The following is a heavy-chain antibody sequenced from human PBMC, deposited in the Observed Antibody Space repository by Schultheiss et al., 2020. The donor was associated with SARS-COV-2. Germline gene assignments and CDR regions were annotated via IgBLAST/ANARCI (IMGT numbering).Heavy chain of an antibody. CDR2: IYYSGST. CDR1: GGSISSGGYY. CDR3: ARAPRPGPRFDY. V-gene: IGHV4-31*03. J-gene: IGHJ4*02. Sequence: SETLSLTCTVSGGSISSGGYYWSWIRQHPGKGLEWIGYIYYSGSTYYNPSLKSRVTISVDTSKNQFSLKLSSVTAADTAVYYCARAPRPGPRFDYWGQGTLVTVSS.